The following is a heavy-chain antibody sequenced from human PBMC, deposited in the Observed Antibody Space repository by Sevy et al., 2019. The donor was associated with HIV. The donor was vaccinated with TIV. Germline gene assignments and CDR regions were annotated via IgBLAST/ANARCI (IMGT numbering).Heavy chain of an antibody. Sequence: SETLSLTCAVYGGSFSGYYWSWIRQPPGKGLEWIGEINHSGSTNYNPSLKSRVTISVDTSKNQFSLKLSSVTAADTAVYYCARGLLLSLGKWGFVYWGQGTLVSDSS. D-gene: IGHD3-10*01. CDR1: GGSFSGYY. CDR2: INHSGST. V-gene: IGHV4-34*01. CDR3: ARGLLLSLGKWGFVY. J-gene: IGHJ4*02.